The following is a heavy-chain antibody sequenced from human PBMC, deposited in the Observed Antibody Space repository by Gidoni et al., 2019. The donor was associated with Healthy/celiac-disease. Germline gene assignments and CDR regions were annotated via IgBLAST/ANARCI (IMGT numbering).Heavy chain of an antibody. CDR3: ATHIVVVIADEAGGFDY. CDR1: GGTFSSSA. Sequence: QVQLVQSGAEVKKPGSSVKVSCKASGGTFSSSAISWVRQAPGQGLEWMGRIIPILGIANYAQKFQGRVTITADKSTSTAYMELSSLRSEDTAVYYCATHIVVVIADEAGGFDYWGQGTLVTVSS. D-gene: IGHD2-21*01. CDR2: IIPILGIA. J-gene: IGHJ4*02. V-gene: IGHV1-69*04.